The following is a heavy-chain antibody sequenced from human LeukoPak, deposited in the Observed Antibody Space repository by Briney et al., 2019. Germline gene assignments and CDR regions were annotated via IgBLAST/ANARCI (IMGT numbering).Heavy chain of an antibody. CDR3: ARDGSGWIDY. Sequence: PSQTLSLTCTVSGGSISSGGHYWSWIRQHPGKGLEWIGYINYSGSTYYNPSLKSRVTISVDTSQNQFSLKLSSVTAADTAVYYCARDGSGWIDYWGQGTLVTVSS. CDR2: INYSGST. J-gene: IGHJ4*02. V-gene: IGHV4-31*03. D-gene: IGHD6-19*01. CDR1: GGSISSGGHY.